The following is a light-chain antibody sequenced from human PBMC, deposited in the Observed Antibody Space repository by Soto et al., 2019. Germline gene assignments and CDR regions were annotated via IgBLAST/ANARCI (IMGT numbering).Light chain of an antibody. V-gene: IGKV4-1*01. CDR1: QSVLYTSNNKNY. Sequence: DTVMTQSPDSLAVALGERATINCKSSQSVLYTSNNKNYLAWYQQKPGQPPTLLISWAFIRESGVPYRFSGSGSATDFTLTINSVQAADVAVYYCQQFYNPPPYTFGPGTRLEIK. CDR2: WAF. CDR3: QQFYNPPPYT. J-gene: IGKJ2*01.